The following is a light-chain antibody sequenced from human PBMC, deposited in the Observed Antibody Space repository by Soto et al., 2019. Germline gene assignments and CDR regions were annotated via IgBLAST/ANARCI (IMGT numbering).Light chain of an antibody. CDR2: EGS. V-gene: IGLV2-23*03. J-gene: IGLJ2*01. Sequence: QSALTQPASVSGSPGQSITISCTGTSSDVGSYNLVSWYQQHPGKAPKLMIYEGSKRPSGVSNRFSGSKSGNTASLTISGLQAEGEADYYCCSYAGSSTLVVFGGGTKLTVL. CDR3: CSYAGSSTLVV. CDR1: SSDVGSYNL.